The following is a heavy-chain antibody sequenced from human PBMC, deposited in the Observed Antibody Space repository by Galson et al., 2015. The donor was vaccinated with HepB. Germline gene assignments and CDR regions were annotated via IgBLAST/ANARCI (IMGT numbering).Heavy chain of an antibody. CDR1: GYTFTSYD. J-gene: IGHJ6*02. CDR2: MIPKSGNT. Sequence: SVKVSCKASGYTFTSYDINWVRQATGQGLEWMGWMIPKSGNTGYAQKFQGRVTITRNTSISTAYMELSSLRSEDTAVYYCARDQTAGRGMDVWGQGTTVTVSS. CDR3: ARDQTAGRGMDV. V-gene: IGHV1-8*01.